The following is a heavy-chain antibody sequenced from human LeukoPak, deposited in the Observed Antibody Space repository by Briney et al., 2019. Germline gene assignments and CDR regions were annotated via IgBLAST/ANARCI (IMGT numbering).Heavy chain of an antibody. CDR2: INPNSGGT. D-gene: IGHD3-3*01. J-gene: IGHJ4*02. CDR1: GYTFTGYY. V-gene: IGHV1-2*02. CDR3: ARVGKVLRFLEWPFDY. Sequence: ASVKVSCKASGYTFTGYYMHWVRQAPGQGLEWMGWINPNSGGTNYAQKFQGRVTMTRDTSISTAYMELSRLRSDDTAVYYCARVGKVLRFLEWPFDYWGQGTLVTVSS.